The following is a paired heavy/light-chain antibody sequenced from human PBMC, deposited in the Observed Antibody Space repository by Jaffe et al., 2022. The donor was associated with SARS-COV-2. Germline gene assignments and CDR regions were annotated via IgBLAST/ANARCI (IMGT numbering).Heavy chain of an antibody. D-gene: IGHD5-18*01. V-gene: IGHV3-23*01. J-gene: IGHJ6*02. Sequence: EVQLLESGGGLVQPGGSLRLSCAASGFTFSSYAMSWVRQAPGKGLEWVSAISGSGGSTYYADSVKGRFTISRDNSKNTLYLQMNSLRAEDTAVYYCAILTWIQLWFPPYYYYYGMDVWGQGTTVTVSS. CDR3: AILTWIQLWFPPYYYYYGMDV. CDR2: ISGSGGST. CDR1: GFTFSSYA.
Light chain of an antibody. Sequence: QSVLTQPPSASGTPGQRVTISCSGSSSNIGSNTVNWYQQLPGTAPKLLIYSNNQRPSGVPDRFSGSKSGTSASLAISGLQSEDEADYYCAAWDDSLNGPVVFGGGTKLTVL. CDR1: SSNIGSNT. CDR2: SNN. J-gene: IGLJ2*01. V-gene: IGLV1-44*01. CDR3: AAWDDSLNGPVV.